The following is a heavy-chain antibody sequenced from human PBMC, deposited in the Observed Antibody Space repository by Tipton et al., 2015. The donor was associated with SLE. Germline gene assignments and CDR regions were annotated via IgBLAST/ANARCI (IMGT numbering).Heavy chain of an antibody. CDR2: INQDGSEK. CDR1: GFTFSRYW. CDR3: ARGDRSTWTFDY. Sequence: SLRLSCAASGFTFSRYWMSWVRQLPGKGLEWVANINQDGSEKYYVDSVKGRFTISRDNAETSLYLQMNSLRAEDTAVYYCARGDRSTWTFDYWGQGTLVTVSS. V-gene: IGHV3-7*01. D-gene: IGHD6-13*01. J-gene: IGHJ4*02.